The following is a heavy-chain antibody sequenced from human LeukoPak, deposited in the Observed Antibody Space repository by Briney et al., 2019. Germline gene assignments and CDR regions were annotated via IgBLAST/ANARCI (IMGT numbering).Heavy chain of an antibody. CDR2: IYYSGST. Sequence: SETLSPTCTVSGGSISSYYWSWIRQPPGKGLEWIGYIYYSGSTNYNPSLKSRVTISVDTSKSQFSLRLSSVTAADTAVYYCARHAPSDTTGWYYFDYWGQGTLVPVSS. D-gene: IGHD6-19*01. CDR1: GGSISSYY. J-gene: IGHJ4*02. CDR3: ARHAPSDTTGWYYFDY. V-gene: IGHV4-59*08.